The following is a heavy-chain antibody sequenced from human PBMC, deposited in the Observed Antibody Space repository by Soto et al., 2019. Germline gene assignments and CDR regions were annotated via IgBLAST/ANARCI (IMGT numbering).Heavy chain of an antibody. J-gene: IGHJ6*03. Sequence: GGSLRLSCAASGFTFDDYAMHWVRQAPGKGLEWVSGISWNSGSIGYADSVKGRFTISRDNAKNSLYLQMNSLRAEDTALYYCAKDPLAIFGQGSCYMDVWGKGTTVTVSS. CDR2: ISWNSGSI. V-gene: IGHV3-9*01. D-gene: IGHD3-3*01. CDR1: GFTFDDYA. CDR3: AKDPLAIFGQGSCYMDV.